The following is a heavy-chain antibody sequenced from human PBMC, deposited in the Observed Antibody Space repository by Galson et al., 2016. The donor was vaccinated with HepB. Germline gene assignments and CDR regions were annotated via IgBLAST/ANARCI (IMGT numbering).Heavy chain of an antibody. CDR1: GFTFSSYG. J-gene: IGHJ4*02. Sequence: SLRLSCAASGFTFSSYGMHWVRQAPGKGLEWVAVISHDGNNKYYAESVKGRFTISRDNSGNTMYLQMSSLRAEDTAMYYCSKGFHSTSWFSHYWVQGNLVTVAS. CDR3: SKGFHSTSWFSHY. D-gene: IGHD6-19*01. CDR2: ISHDGNNK. V-gene: IGHV3-30*18.